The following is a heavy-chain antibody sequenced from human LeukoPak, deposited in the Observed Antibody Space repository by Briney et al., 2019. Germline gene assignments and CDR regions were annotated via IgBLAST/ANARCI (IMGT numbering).Heavy chain of an antibody. J-gene: IGHJ4*02. CDR3: AGEEIQLWTRSGIDY. CDR1: GYTFTGYY. D-gene: IGHD5-18*01. Sequence: ASVKVSCKASGYTFTGYYMHWVRQAPGRGLEWMGWINPNSGGANYAQKFQGRVTMTRDTSISTAYMELSRLRSDDTAVYYCAGEEIQLWTRSGIDYWGQGTPVTVSS. CDR2: INPNSGGA. V-gene: IGHV1-2*02.